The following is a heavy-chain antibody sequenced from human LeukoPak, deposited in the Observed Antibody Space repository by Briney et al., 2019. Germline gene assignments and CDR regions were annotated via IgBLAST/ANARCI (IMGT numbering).Heavy chain of an antibody. CDR3: ARVSRVALDYYDSSGYAFDY. J-gene: IGHJ4*02. Sequence: GGSLRLSCAASGFTFSRYSMNWVRQAPGKGLEWVSSISSSSSYIYYADSVKGRFTISRDNAKNSLYLQMNSLRAEDTAVYYCARVSRVALDYYDSSGYAFDYWGQGTLVTVSS. CDR1: GFTFSRYS. D-gene: IGHD3-22*01. CDR2: ISSSSSYI. V-gene: IGHV3-21*01.